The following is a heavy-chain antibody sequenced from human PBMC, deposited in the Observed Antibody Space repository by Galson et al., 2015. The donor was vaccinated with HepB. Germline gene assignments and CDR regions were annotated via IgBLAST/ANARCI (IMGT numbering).Heavy chain of an antibody. CDR1: DYTFINFG. Sequence: SVKASCKASDYTFINFGISWVRQAPGQGLEWMGWISAYNGNTNYAQNLQGRVTMTTDTSTSTAYMVLRSLRSDDTAVYYCARDRYSTSPPDYWGQGTLFTVFS. V-gene: IGHV1-18*04. CDR2: ISAYNGNT. D-gene: IGHD2-2*01. CDR3: ARDRYSTSPPDY. J-gene: IGHJ4*02.